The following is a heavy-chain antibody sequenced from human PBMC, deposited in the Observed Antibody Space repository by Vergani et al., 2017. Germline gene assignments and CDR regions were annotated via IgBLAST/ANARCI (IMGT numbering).Heavy chain of an antibody. CDR3: ARDPSVVVPAATANYYYGMDV. CDR2: IYYSGST. CDR1: GGSISSYY. V-gene: IGHV4-59*01. D-gene: IGHD2-2*01. J-gene: IGHJ6*02. Sequence: QVQLQESGPGLVKPSETLSLTCTVSGGSISSYYWSWIRQPPGKGLEWIGYIYYSGSTNYNPSLKSRVTISVDTSKNQFSLKLSSVTAADTAVYYCARDPSVVVPAATANYYYGMDVWGQGTTVTVSS.